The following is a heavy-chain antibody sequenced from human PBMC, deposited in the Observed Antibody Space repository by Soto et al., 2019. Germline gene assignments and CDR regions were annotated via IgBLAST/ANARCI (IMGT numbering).Heavy chain of an antibody. Sequence: EVQLVESGGGLVQTGGSLRPSCAPPGFRFSSYWMHWVPQVPGKGLVWVSHIDSDGNTTTYADSVKGRFTISRDNAKNTVYLQMNSRRADDTAVYYCVRDDVGVGIDYWGLGTLVTVSS. CDR1: GFRFSSYW. D-gene: IGHD1-26*01. CDR3: VRDDVGVGIDY. V-gene: IGHV3-74*03. J-gene: IGHJ4*02. CDR2: IDSDGNTT.